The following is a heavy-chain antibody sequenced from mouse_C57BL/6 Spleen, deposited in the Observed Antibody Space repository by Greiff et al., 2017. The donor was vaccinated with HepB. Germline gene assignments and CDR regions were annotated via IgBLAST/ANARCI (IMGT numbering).Heavy chain of an antibody. CDR1: GYSFTGYF. CDR2: INPYNGDT. CDR3: ARSPFSNLGDYFDV. Sequence: EVQLQQSGPELVKPGDSVKISCKASGYSFTGYFMNWVMQSHGKSLEWIGRINPYNGDTFYNQKFKGKATLTVDKSSSTAHMELRSLTSEDSAVYYCARSPFSNLGDYFDVWGTGTTVTVSS. V-gene: IGHV1-20*01. D-gene: IGHD2-5*01. J-gene: IGHJ1*03.